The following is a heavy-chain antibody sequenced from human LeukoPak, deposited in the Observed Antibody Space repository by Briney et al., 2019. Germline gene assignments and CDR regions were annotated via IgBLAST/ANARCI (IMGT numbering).Heavy chain of an antibody. CDR3: ARAGGGPTTLYWYFDI. CDR1: GFTLSSYA. D-gene: IGHD1-7*01. J-gene: IGHJ2*01. Sequence: PGRSLRLSCAASGFTLSSYAMHWVRQAPGKGLEWVAVISYDGGNKYYADSVKGRFTISRDNSKNTMYMQMNSLRAEDTAVYYCARAGGGPTTLYWYFDIWGRGTLVTVSS. V-gene: IGHV3-30*04. CDR2: ISYDGGNK.